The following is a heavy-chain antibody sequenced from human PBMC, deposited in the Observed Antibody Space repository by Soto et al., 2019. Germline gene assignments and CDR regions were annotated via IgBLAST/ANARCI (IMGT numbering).Heavy chain of an antibody. CDR2: IWYDGSKE. Sequence: QVQLVESGGGVVQPGRSLRLSCAASGLNFNRNGMHWVRQAPGKGLEWVAVIWYDGSKESYSDSVKGRFTISRDNSKNMLYLQMNSVRVEDTAVYFCARDRSAGNYFYYGMDVWGQGTTDTVSS. CDR1: GLNFNRNG. V-gene: IGHV3-33*01. J-gene: IGHJ6*02. D-gene: IGHD1-1*01. CDR3: ARDRSAGNYFYYGMDV.